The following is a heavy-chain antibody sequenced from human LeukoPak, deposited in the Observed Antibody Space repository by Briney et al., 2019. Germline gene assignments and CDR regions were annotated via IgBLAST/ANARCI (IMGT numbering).Heavy chain of an antibody. CDR1: GYTFTSYA. V-gene: IGHV1-3*01. Sequence: ASVKVSCKASGYTFTSYAMHWVRQAPGQRLEWMGWINAGNGNTKYSQKFQGRVTITRDTSASTAYTELSSLRSEDTAVYYCARDWRIALTHPFYYYDSSGYALNWFDPWGQGTLVTVSS. J-gene: IGHJ5*02. D-gene: IGHD3-22*01. CDR3: ARDWRIALTHPFYYYDSSGYALNWFDP. CDR2: INAGNGNT.